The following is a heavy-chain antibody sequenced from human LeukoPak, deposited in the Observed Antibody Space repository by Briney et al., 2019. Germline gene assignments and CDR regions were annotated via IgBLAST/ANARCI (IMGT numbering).Heavy chain of an antibody. J-gene: IGHJ4*02. CDR2: ISYDGSSK. Sequence: GGSLRLSCAASGFTFSSYAMHWVRQAPGKGLEWVAFISYDGSSKYYADSVKGRFTISRDNSKNTLYLQMNSLRAEDTAVYYCAKASSNYFDGSGHFDYWGQGILVTVSS. V-gene: IGHV3-30*04. D-gene: IGHD3-22*01. CDR1: GFTFSSYA. CDR3: AKASSNYFDGSGHFDY.